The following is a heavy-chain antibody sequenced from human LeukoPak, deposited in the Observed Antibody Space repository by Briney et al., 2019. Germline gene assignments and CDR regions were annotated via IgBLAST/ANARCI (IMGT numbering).Heavy chain of an antibody. CDR3: ARGDSSTRSNWFDP. CDR2: IYTSGST. Sequence: SETLSLTCTVSGGSISSYYWSWIRQPPGKGLEWIGRIYTSGSTNYNPSLKSRVTISVDTSKNQFSLKLSSVTAADTAVYYCARGDSSTRSNWFDPWGQGTLVTVSS. CDR1: GGSISSYY. D-gene: IGHD2-2*01. J-gene: IGHJ5*02. V-gene: IGHV4-4*07.